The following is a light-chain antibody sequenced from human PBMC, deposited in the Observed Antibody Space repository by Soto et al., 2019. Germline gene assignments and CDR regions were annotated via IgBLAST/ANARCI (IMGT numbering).Light chain of an antibody. CDR3: QQYNNWPPLT. CDR2: GAS. J-gene: IGKJ4*01. V-gene: IGKV3-15*01. CDR1: QSVSSN. Sequence: EIVMTQSPATLSVSPGERATLSCRASQSVSSNLAWYQQKPGQAPRLLIYGASLRATGIPARFSGSGSGTEFTLTIGSLQSEDFAVYYCQQYNNWPPLTFGGGTKVEIK.